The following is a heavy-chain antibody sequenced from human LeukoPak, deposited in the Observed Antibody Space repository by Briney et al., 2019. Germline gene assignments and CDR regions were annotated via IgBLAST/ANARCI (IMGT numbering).Heavy chain of an antibody. CDR1: GGTFSSYA. CDR2: IIPILGIA. CDR3: ASVRRYYYGMDV. J-gene: IGHJ6*02. Sequence: SVKVSCKASGGTFSSYAISWVRQAPGQGLEWMGRIIPILGIANYAQKFQGRVTITADKSTSTAYMELSSLRSDDTAVYYCASVRRYYYGMDVWGQGTTVTVSS. D-gene: IGHD4-17*01. V-gene: IGHV1-69*04.